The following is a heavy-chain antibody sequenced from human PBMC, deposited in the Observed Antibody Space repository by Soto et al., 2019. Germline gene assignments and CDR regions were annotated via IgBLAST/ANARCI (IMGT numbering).Heavy chain of an antibody. CDR2: LSDRGTS. J-gene: IGHJ4*02. CDR3: AGDYASGDYDF. D-gene: IGHD5-12*01. V-gene: IGHV3-53*01. CDR1: GFSVSIY. Sequence: PGGSLRLSCAASGFSVSIYMSWVRQAPGKGLEWVSTLSDRGTSHYADSVTGRFSVSRDNSKNTLYLQMNGLRVDDTAIYYCAGDYASGDYDFRGQGTKVTVSA.